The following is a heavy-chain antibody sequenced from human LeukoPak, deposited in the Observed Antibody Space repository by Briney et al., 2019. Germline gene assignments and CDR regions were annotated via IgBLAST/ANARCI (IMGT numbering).Heavy chain of an antibody. D-gene: IGHD2-2*01. J-gene: IGHJ5*02. CDR2: IRYDGSNK. CDR3: AKERGHCSSTSCYLFWFDP. CDR1: GFTFSSYG. Sequence: PGGSLRLSCAASGFTFSSYGMHWVRQAPGKGLEWVAFIRYDGSNKYYADSVKGRFTISRDNSKNTLYLQMNSLRAEDTAVYYCAKERGHCSSTSCYLFWFDPWGQGTLVTVSS. V-gene: IGHV3-30*02.